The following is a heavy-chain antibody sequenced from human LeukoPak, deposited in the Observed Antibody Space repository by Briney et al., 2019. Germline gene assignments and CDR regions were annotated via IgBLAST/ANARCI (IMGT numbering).Heavy chain of an antibody. CDR3: ARGLRNTDTFDI. V-gene: IGHV3-33*01. J-gene: IGHJ3*02. Sequence: GRSLRVSCAASGFIFSNYGMHWVRQAPGKGLEWVAVIWNDGSNKYYADSVKGRFTISRDNSKNTVYLQMNSLRAEDTAVYYCARGLRNTDTFDIWGQGTMVTVYS. CDR1: GFIFSNYG. D-gene: IGHD2-2*02. CDR2: IWNDGSNK.